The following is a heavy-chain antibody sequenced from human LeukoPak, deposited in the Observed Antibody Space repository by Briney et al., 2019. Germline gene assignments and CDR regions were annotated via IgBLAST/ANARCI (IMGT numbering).Heavy chain of an antibody. D-gene: IGHD1-26*01. CDR3: SRGVGATDS. CDR2: ITSDGSST. V-gene: IGHV3-74*01. J-gene: IGHJ4*02. Sequence: GGSLRLSCTTSGFTFSSYWMHWVRQAPGKGLEWVSRITSDGSSTSHADSVKGRFTISRDNAKNTLYLQMNSLRAEDTAVYYCSRGVGATDSWGQGTLVTVSS. CDR1: GFTFSSYW.